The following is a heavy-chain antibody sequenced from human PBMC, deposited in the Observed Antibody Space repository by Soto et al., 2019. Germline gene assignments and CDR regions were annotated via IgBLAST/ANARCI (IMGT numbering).Heavy chain of an antibody. CDR3: TTGQYLDWLLDPSYYYYGMDV. J-gene: IGHJ6*02. Sequence: PGGSLRLSCAASGFTFSNAWMSWVRQAPGKGLEWVGRIKSKTDGGTTDYAAPVKGRFTISRDDSKNTLYLQMNSLKTEDTAVYYCTTGQYLDWLLDPSYYYYGMDVWGQGTTVTVSS. CDR2: IKSKTDGGTT. CDR1: GFTFSNAW. V-gene: IGHV3-15*01. D-gene: IGHD3-9*01.